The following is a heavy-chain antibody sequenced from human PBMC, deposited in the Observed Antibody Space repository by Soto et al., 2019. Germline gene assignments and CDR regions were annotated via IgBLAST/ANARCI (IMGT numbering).Heavy chain of an antibody. CDR1: GFTFSSYW. D-gene: IGHD3-10*01. J-gene: IGHJ4*02. V-gene: IGHV3-7*01. Sequence: GGSLRLSCAASGFTFSSYWMSWVRQAPGKGLEWVANIKQDGSEKYYVDSVKGRFTISRDNAKNSLYLQMNSLRAEDTAVYYCARDTHPLMGSGNPYWGQGTLVTVSS. CDR3: ARDTHPLMGSGNPY. CDR2: IKQDGSEK.